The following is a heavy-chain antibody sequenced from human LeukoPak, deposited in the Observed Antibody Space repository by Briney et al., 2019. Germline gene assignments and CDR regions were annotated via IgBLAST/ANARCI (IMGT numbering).Heavy chain of an antibody. CDR2: TYYRSKWYN. CDR3: ARGPQGGGIDPTYYYYYYGMDV. CDR1: GDSFSSNSAA. J-gene: IGHJ6*02. D-gene: IGHD4-23*01. V-gene: IGHV6-1*01. Sequence: SQTLSLTCAISGDSFSSNSAAWNWIRQSPSRGLEWLGRTYYRSKWYNDYAVSVKSRITINPDTSKNQFSLQLNSVTPEDTAVYYCARGPQGGGIDPTYYYYYYGMDVWGQGTTVTVSS.